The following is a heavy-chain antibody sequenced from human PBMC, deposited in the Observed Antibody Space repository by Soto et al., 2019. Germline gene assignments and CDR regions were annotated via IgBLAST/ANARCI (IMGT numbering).Heavy chain of an antibody. J-gene: IGHJ6*02. V-gene: IGHV1-69*04. Sequence: SVKVSCKASGGTFSSYTISWVRQAPGQGLEWMGRIIPILGIANYAQKFQGRVTITADKSTSTAYMELSSLRSEDTAVYYCARDRRDSGYDYNYYYGMDVWGQGTTVTVSS. CDR1: GGTFSSYT. CDR2: IIPILGIA. D-gene: IGHD5-12*01. CDR3: ARDRRDSGYDYNYYYGMDV.